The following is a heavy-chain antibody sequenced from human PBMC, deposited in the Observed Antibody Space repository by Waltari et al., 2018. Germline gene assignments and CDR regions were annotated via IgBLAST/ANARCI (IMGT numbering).Heavy chain of an antibody. CDR2: VKSERAGGTT. CDR3: TADLPGGLSDYFDY. CDR1: GLTFIDAW. J-gene: IGHJ4*02. D-gene: IGHD3-16*01. V-gene: IGHV3-15*01. Sequence: EVQLVESGGGLVKPGGSLRLSCTASGLTFIDAWMSWGRQAPGKGLGWVGRVKSERAGGTTDYASPVKSRFTISRDRSKNTLYLEMNSLTVEDTAVYYCTADLPGGLSDYFDYWGQGTLVTVSS.